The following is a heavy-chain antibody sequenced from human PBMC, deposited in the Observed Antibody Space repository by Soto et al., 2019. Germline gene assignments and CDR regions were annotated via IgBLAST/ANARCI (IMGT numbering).Heavy chain of an antibody. J-gene: IGHJ4*02. V-gene: IGHV1-8*01. Sequence: QVQLVQSGAEVKRPGASVKVSCTPSGYSFTTFDINWVRQAAGQGFEWMGWVTPVSGYARLAPKFQGRVTMTRDISLSTVHMELSVLTLESTAVYYCARGVSNPVDYWGQGSLVTVSS. CDR3: ARGVSNPVDY. CDR2: VTPVSGYA. CDR1: GYSFTTFD.